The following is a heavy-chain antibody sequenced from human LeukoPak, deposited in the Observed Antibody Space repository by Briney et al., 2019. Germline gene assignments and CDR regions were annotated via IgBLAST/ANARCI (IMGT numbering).Heavy chain of an antibody. D-gene: IGHD3-16*01. Sequence: PGGSLRLSSAASVFTFSVSTTRSVSQAPGKGLGWVSAISGSGGSTYYADSVKGRFTISRDNSKKTLYLQLNSLRAEDTAVYYFAKPGPLLWPIAWGQGTLVTVSS. CDR1: VFTFSVST. CDR2: ISGSGGST. CDR3: AKPGPLLWPIA. J-gene: IGHJ4*02. V-gene: IGHV3-23*01.